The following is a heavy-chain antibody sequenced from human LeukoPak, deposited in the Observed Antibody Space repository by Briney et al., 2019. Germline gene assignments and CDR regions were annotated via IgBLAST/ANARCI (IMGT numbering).Heavy chain of an antibody. CDR3: AREGEWELFWFDP. CDR2: ISSSSSYI. CDR1: GFTFSSYS. V-gene: IGHV3-21*01. D-gene: IGHD1-26*01. Sequence: GGSLRLSCAASGFTFSSYSMNWVRQAPGKGLEWVSSISSSSSYIYYADSVKGRFTISRDNAKNSLYLQMNSLRAEDTAVYYCAREGEWELFWFDPWGQGTLVTVSS. J-gene: IGHJ5*02.